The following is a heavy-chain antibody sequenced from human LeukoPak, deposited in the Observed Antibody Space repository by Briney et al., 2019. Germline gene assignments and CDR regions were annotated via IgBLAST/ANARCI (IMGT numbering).Heavy chain of an antibody. CDR1: GFTFSSYA. Sequence: PGGSLRLTCAASGFTFSSYAMHWVRQAPGKGLEWVAVISYDGSNKYYADSVKGRFTISRDNSKNTLYLQMNSLRAEDTAVYYCARDQPYYYGIDVWGQGTTVTVSS. CDR3: ARDQPYYYGIDV. CDR2: ISYDGSNK. V-gene: IGHV3-30-3*01. J-gene: IGHJ6*02.